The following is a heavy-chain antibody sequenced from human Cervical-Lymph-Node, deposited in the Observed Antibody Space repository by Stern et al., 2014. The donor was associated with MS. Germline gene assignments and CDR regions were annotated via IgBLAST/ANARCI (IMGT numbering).Heavy chain of an antibody. V-gene: IGHV1-69*01. CDR3: ALSSEPSDRWYALGYDL. Sequence: QVQLVQSGAEVTKPGSSVKVSCKASGGTFSKFPSSWVRQAPGQGLEWMGGIFPVFGTPTYAQELRGRVTINADVSTSTVYMELSSLRSDDTAVYYFALSSEPSDRWYALGYDLWGQGTLVTVSS. J-gene: IGHJ5*02. D-gene: IGHD6-13*01. CDR2: IFPVFGTP. CDR1: GGTFSKFP.